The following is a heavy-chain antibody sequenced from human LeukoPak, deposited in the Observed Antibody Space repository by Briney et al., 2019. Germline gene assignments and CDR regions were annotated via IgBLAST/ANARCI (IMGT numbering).Heavy chain of an antibody. J-gene: IGHJ5*02. V-gene: IGHV4-39*01. CDR1: GGSISSSPYY. D-gene: IGHD2-2*01. CDR3: ASIVVVPAAMGGYWFDP. Sequence: PSETLSLTCSVSGGSISSSPYYWCWIRQPPGKGLEWIGSIYHSGSTYYNPSLKSRVTISVDTSKNQFSLKLSSVTAADTAVYYCASIVVVPAAMGGYWFDPWGQGTLVTVSS. CDR2: IYHSGST.